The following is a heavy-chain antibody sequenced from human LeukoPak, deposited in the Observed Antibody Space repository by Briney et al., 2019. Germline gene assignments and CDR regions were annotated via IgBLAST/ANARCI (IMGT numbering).Heavy chain of an antibody. J-gene: IGHJ4*02. D-gene: IGHD3-10*01. CDR3: ARGGPYGSGSYSLDY. Sequence: GGSLRLSCAASGFEFSVFGMSWVRQAPGKGLVWVSRIYSDGTSTSYADSVRGRFTVSRDNAKNTLYLQMNSLRAEDTAVYYCARGGPYGSGSYSLDYWGQGTLVTVSS. CDR2: IYSDGTST. V-gene: IGHV3-74*01. CDR1: GFEFSVFG.